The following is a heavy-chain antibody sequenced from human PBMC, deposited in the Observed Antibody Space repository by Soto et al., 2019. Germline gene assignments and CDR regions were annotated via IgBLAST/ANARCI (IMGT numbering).Heavy chain of an antibody. J-gene: IGHJ4*02. V-gene: IGHV4-38-2*01. CDR3: AYWYTSSWSNFDY. Sequence: SETLCLTCAVSGDSITSIYHWAWIRQPPGRGLEWVASIYHSGTTYYNPSLKSRVTISVDTSKNQFSLNLRSVTAADSAIYYCAYWYTSSWSNFDYWGRGNLVNVSS. CDR1: GDSITSIYH. CDR2: IYHSGTT. D-gene: IGHD6-13*01.